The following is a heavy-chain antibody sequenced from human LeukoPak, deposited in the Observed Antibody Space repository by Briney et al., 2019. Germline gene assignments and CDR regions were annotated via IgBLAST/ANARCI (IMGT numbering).Heavy chain of an antibody. D-gene: IGHD3-22*01. Sequence: SVKVSCKASGGTFSSYAISWVRQAPGQGLEWMGRIIPIFGIANYAQKFQGRVTITADKSMSTAYMELSSLRSEDTAVYYCAGESRPNYYDSSGYRFDYWGQGTLVTVSS. V-gene: IGHV1-69*04. J-gene: IGHJ4*02. CDR1: GGTFSSYA. CDR3: AGESRPNYYDSSGYRFDY. CDR2: IIPIFGIA.